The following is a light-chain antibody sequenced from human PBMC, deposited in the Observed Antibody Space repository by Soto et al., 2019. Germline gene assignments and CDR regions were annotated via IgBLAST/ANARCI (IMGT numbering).Light chain of an antibody. J-gene: IGLJ2*01. CDR2: LNGDGSH. CDR1: SGHSSYA. V-gene: IGLV4-69*01. CDR3: QTWGTGIPVV. Sequence: QPVLTQSPSASASLGASVKLTCTLSSGHSSYAIAWHQQQPEKGPRYLMKLNGDGSHSKGDGIPDRFSGSSSGAERYLTISSLQSEDEADYYCQTWGTGIPVVFGGGTKLTVL.